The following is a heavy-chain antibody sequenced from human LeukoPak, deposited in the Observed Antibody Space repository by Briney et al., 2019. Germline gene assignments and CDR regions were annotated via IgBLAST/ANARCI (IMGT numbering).Heavy chain of an antibody. J-gene: IGHJ4*02. CDR2: IYYTGST. CDR1: GDSIRSLY. Sequence: SETLSLTCSVSGDSIRSLYWSWIRQPPGKGLEWIGYIYYTGSTNYNPSLKSRVTIFVDISKNQFSLRLSSVPAADTAQYYCARHRAYSSSSPFDYWGQGTLVTVSS. V-gene: IGHV4-59*08. D-gene: IGHD6-6*01. CDR3: ARHRAYSSSSPFDY.